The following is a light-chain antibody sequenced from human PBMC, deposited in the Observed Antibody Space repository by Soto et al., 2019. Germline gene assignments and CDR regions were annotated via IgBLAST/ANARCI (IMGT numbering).Light chain of an antibody. CDR2: EVS. CDR1: SSDVGSYNL. Sequence: QSVLTQPASVSGSPGQSITISCTGTSSDVGSYNLVSWYQQHPTKAPKLMIYEVSKRPSGVSNRFSGSKSDNTASLTISGLQAEDEEDYYCCSYAGSSTLAVFGGGTQLTVL. CDR3: CSYAGSSTLAV. V-gene: IGLV2-23*02. J-gene: IGLJ7*01.